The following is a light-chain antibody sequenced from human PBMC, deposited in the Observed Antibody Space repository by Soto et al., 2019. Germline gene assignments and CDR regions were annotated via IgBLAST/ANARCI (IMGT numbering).Light chain of an antibody. V-gene: IGKV1-33*01. CDR3: QHCDYLPI. J-gene: IGKJ3*01. CDR2: DAS. Sequence: DIQMTQSPSSLSASVGDRVTITCQASQDITSYLNWYHHKPGKAPTLLIYDASILEAGVPPRFSGSVAGTDVTLTISSLQPEDVATYYCQHCDYLPIFGPGTTVDFK. CDR1: QDITSY.